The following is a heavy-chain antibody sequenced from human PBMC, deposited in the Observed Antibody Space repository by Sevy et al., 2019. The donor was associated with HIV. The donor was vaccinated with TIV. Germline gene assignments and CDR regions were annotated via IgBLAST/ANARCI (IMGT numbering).Heavy chain of an antibody. CDR1: GFTFSNYW. CDR3: VRAIGAAGSY. J-gene: IGHJ4*02. V-gene: IGHV3-7*01. Sequence: GGSLRLSCEASGFTFSNYWMIWVRQAPGKGLEWVANIKEDGSVKYYVDSVKGRFTISRDNAKNSVYLQMNTLRAEDTALYYCVRAIGAAGSYWGQGTLVTVSS. CDR2: IKEDGSVK. D-gene: IGHD6-13*01.